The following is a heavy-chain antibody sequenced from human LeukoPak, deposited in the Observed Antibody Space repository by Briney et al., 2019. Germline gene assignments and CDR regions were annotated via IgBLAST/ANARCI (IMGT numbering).Heavy chain of an antibody. V-gene: IGHV4-59*01. CDR3: ARLKRITMAGPDYWYFDL. J-gene: IGHJ2*01. Sequence: SETLSLTCTVSGDSINSYYGSWIRQPPEKGLEWIGYIYYSGTTSYNLSLKGRVTISVDTSKTQFSLKMNSVTAADTAVYYCARLKRITMAGPDYWYFDLWGRGTLVTVSS. CDR1: GDSINSYY. D-gene: IGHD3-10*01. CDR2: IYYSGTT.